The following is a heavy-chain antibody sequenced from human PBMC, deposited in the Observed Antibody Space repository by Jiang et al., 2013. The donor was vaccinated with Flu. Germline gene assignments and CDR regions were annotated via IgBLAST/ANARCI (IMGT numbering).Heavy chain of an antibody. V-gene: IGHV3-53*01. Sequence: ESGGGLIQPGGSLRLSCAASGFSVSNDYMSWVRQAPGKGLEWVSIIYSDGRTYYADSVKGRFTISRDNSKNTLSLQMNSLRADDTAVYYCARDLGYGGNYYWYFGLWGRGTLVTVSS. J-gene: IGHJ2*01. CDR1: GFSVSNDY. CDR2: IYSDGRT. D-gene: IGHD4-23*01. CDR3: ARDLGYGGNYYWYFGL.